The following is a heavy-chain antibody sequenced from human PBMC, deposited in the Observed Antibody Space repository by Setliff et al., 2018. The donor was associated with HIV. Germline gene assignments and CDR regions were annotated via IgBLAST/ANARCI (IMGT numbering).Heavy chain of an antibody. D-gene: IGHD6-19*01. CDR3: ARPMEIGRHPVAGQRDAFDI. CDR1: GFNFGEYA. Sequence: GGSLRLSCSASGFNFGEYALSWVRQAPGKGLEWVSTINSAERTFYADSVKGRFTISRDNAKKMLYVQMNSLRAEDTAVYYCARPMEIGRHPVAGQRDAFDIWGQGTMVTVSS. J-gene: IGHJ3*02. V-gene: IGHV3-74*01. CDR2: INSAERT.